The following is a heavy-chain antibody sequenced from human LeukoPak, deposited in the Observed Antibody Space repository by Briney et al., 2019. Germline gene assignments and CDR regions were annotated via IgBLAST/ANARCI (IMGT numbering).Heavy chain of an antibody. D-gene: IGHD4-17*01. CDR2: IYYSGST. CDR3: ARDESTGDFDY. Sequence: PSETLSLTCTVSGGSISSSSYYWGWIRQPPGTGLEWIGSIYYSGSTYYNPSLKSRVTISVDTSKNQFSLKLSSVTAADTAVYYCARDESTGDFDYWGQGILVTVSS. V-gene: IGHV4-39*07. CDR1: GGSISSSSYY. J-gene: IGHJ4*02.